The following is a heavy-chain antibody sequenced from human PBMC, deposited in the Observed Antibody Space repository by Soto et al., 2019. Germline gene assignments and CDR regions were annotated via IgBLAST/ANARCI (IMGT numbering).Heavy chain of an antibody. D-gene: IGHD5-18*01. J-gene: IGHJ4*02. CDR1: RFTFSSYW. Sequence: PGGPLTLSCAASRFTFSSYWMHWLRQAQWKGLVWISRIKSDGSSTSYADSVKGRFTISRDNARNTLYLQMNSLRAEDTAVYYCARMEAATARYYFDYWGQGTLVTVSS. CDR2: IKSDGSST. V-gene: IGHV3-74*01. CDR3: ARMEAATARYYFDY.